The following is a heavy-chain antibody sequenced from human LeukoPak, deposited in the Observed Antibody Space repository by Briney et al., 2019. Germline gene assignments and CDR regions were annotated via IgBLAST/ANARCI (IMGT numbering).Heavy chain of an antibody. CDR3: ARDEFMVRGAIPGGMDV. D-gene: IGHD3-10*01. J-gene: IGHJ6*02. Sequence: GGSLRLSCAASGFTFSSYAMHWVRQAPGKGLEWVAVISYDGSNKYYADSVKGRFTISRDNSKSTLYLQMNSLRAEDTAVYYCARDEFMVRGAIPGGMDVWGQGTTVTVSS. V-gene: IGHV3-30-3*01. CDR1: GFTFSSYA. CDR2: ISYDGSNK.